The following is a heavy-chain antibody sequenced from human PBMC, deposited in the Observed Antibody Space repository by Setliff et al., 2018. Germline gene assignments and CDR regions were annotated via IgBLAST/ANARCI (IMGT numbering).Heavy chain of an antibody. CDR2: IHYRGTT. J-gene: IGHJ4*02. D-gene: IGHD1-1*01. Sequence: SEDPSLTCTVSGASISSGTYYWAWIRQPPGKGLEWIGRIHYRGTTYSNASLASRLTISVDTAKNQFSLKLTSVTAADTAVYYCARTGTYRYFDYWGQGTRVTVSS. V-gene: IGHV4-39*01. CDR1: GASISSGTYY. CDR3: ARTGTYRYFDY.